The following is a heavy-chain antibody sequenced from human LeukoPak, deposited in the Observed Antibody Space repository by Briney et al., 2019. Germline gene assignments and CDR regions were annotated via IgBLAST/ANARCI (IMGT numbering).Heavy chain of an antibody. CDR2: INPNGNEQ. CDR1: GFTFSGSR. J-gene: IGHJ4*02. Sequence: GGSLRLSCAASGFTFSGSRMTWVRQTPGKGPELVAHINPNGNEQFYMDPVKGRFSITRDNAANSVYLQMNSLRVEDTALYYCARAGVGVTILDYWGQGTLVTVSS. V-gene: IGHV3-7*01. CDR3: ARAGVGVTILDY. D-gene: IGHD3-10*01.